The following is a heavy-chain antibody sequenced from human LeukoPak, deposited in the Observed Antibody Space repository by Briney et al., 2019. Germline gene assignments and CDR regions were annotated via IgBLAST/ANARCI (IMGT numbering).Heavy chain of an antibody. CDR2: ISGSGGST. Sequence: GGSLRLSCAASGFTFSNYAMIWVRQAPGKGLEWVSGISGSGGSTYYADSVKGRFTISRDNSKNTLYLQMSSLRAEDTAVYYCAKDLRDIVVVVAAMGFDYWGQGTLVTVSS. V-gene: IGHV3-23*01. J-gene: IGHJ4*02. CDR1: GFTFSNYA. CDR3: AKDLRDIVVVVAAMGFDY. D-gene: IGHD2-15*01.